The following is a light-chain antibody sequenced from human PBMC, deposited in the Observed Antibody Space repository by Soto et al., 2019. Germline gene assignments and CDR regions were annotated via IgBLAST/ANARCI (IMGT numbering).Light chain of an antibody. Sequence: QSVLTQPASVSWAPGQSITISCTGTSSDVGGYDYVSWYQQYPGKAPKLMIYEVSNRPSGVSNRFSGSKSGNTASLTISGLQAEDEADYYCSSYTISSTYVFGTGTKVTVL. CDR1: SSDVGGYDY. CDR2: EVS. CDR3: SSYTISSTYV. J-gene: IGLJ1*01. V-gene: IGLV2-14*01.